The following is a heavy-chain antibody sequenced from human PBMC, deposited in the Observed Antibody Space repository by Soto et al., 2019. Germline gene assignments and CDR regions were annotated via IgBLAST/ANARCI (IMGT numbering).Heavy chain of an antibody. CDR1: GDSVSRTSHY. J-gene: IGHJ4*02. CDR3: AREDLGGASQYFDY. V-gene: IGHV4-61*01. D-gene: IGHD3-10*01. Sequence: QVQLQESGPGLVRPSETLSLTCIVSGDSVSRTSHYWSWVRQPPGKGLEWIGYIFDTGSTNYSPSLKSRVTISSDTSKNQFSLNLRSVTAADTAVYYCAREDLGGASQYFDYWGQGIQVTVSS. CDR2: IFDTGST.